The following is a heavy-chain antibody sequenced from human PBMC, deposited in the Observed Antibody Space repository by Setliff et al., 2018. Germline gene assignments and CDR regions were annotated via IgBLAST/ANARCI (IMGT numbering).Heavy chain of an antibody. CDR3: ARVVPAAMYFDY. D-gene: IGHD2-2*01. CDR2: INHSGST. Sequence: SETLSLTCAVYGGSFSGYYWSWSRQPPGKGQEWIGEINHSGSTNSNPSPKSRVTISIDTSKNQFSLKLSSVTAADTAVYYCARVVPAAMYFDYWGQGTLVTVSS. V-gene: IGHV4-34*01. CDR1: GGSFSGYY. J-gene: IGHJ4*02.